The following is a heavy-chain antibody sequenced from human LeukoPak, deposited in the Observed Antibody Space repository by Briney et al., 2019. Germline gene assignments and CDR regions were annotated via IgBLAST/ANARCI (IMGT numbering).Heavy chain of an antibody. D-gene: IGHD3-16*01. CDR2: IYYSGST. Sequence: SQTLSLTCTVSGGSISSGDYYWSWIRQPPGKGLEWIGYIYYSGSTYYNPSLKSRLTISADTNQFSLKLSSVTAADTAVYYCVRDLSGGGAFDIWGQGTMVTVSS. J-gene: IGHJ3*02. CDR1: GGSISSGDYY. CDR3: VRDLSGGGAFDI. V-gene: IGHV4-30-4*08.